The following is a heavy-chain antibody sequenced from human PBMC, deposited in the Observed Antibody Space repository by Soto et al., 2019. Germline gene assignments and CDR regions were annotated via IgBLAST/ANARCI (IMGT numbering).Heavy chain of an antibody. D-gene: IGHD2-8*02. CDR2: IYWDDDK. CDR3: EHRPTVAVGVSYWFDP. CDR1: GFSLSTSGVG. J-gene: IGHJ5*02. Sequence: QITLKESGPTLVKPTQTLTLTCTFSGFSLSTSGVGVGWIRQPPGQALEWLALIYWDDDKRYSPSLKSRLTITKDTSKNQVVLTLTNMDPVDAATYYCEHRPTVAVGVSYWFDPWGQGTLVTVSS. V-gene: IGHV2-5*02.